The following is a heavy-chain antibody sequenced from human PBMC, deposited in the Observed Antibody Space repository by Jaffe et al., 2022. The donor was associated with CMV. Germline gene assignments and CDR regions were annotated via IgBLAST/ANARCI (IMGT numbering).Heavy chain of an antibody. V-gene: IGHV4-4*02. J-gene: IGHJ4*02. CDR2: IYHSGST. Sequence: QVQLQESGPGLVKPSGTLSLTCAVSGGSISSSNWWSWVRQPPGKGLEWIGEIYHSGSTNYNPSLKSRVTISVDKSKNQFSLKLSSVTAADTAVYYCAREGSAAAGTRPHYFDYWGQGTLVTVSS. D-gene: IGHD6-13*01. CDR3: AREGSAAAGTRPHYFDY. CDR1: GGSISSSNW.